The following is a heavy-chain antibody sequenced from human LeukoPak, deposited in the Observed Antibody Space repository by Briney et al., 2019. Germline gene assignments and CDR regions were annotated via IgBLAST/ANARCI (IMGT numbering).Heavy chain of an antibody. CDR2: INQDGSER. CDR3: ARGPTRSGSYFWGYLDY. V-gene: IGHV3-7*05. Sequence: GESLRLSCAASRFTFSNYWMTWVRQVPGKGLEWVANINQDGSERYYVESVKGRFTISRDNSKNTLYLQMNSLRAEDTAVYYCARGPTRSGSYFWGYLDYWGQETLVTVSS. J-gene: IGHJ4*02. D-gene: IGHD3-10*01. CDR1: RFTFSNYW.